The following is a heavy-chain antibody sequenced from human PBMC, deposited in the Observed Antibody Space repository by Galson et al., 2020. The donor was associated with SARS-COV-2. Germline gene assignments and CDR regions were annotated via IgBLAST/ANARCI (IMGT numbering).Heavy chain of an antibody. CDR2: FDPIDSYT. Sequence: GESLKISCQGSGYRFISYWINWVRQKPGRGLEWMGNFDPIDSYTNYSPSFNGHVTISGDKSISTAYLEWSSLKASDTAMYYCAGPMIRGTIHAFEVWGQGTMVTVSS. CDR3: AGPMIRGTIHAFEV. V-gene: IGHV5-10-1*01. CDR1: GYRFISYW. D-gene: IGHD3-10*01. J-gene: IGHJ3*01.